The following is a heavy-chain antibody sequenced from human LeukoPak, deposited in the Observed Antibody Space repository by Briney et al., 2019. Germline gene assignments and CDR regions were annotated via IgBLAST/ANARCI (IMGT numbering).Heavy chain of an antibody. CDR3: TKINRGEVAGHFDF. Sequence: GGSLRLSCAASEFIFSIYAMSWVRQAPGKGLEWVSAISRGGGSTYYADSVKGRFTISRDNSKNTLYLQMNSLRAEDTALYYCTKINRGEVAGHFDFWGQGTLVTVSS. CDR2: ISRGGGST. V-gene: IGHV3-23*01. CDR1: EFIFSIYA. D-gene: IGHD6-19*01. J-gene: IGHJ4*02.